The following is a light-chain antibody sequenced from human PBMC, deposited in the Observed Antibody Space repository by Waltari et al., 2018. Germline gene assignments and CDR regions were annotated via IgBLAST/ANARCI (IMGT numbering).Light chain of an antibody. J-gene: IGKJ2*01. CDR2: WAS. CDR1: QSLLYSSNNKNY. V-gene: IGKV4-1*01. Sequence: DIVMTQSPDSLAVSLGERDTINCKSSQSLLYSSNNKNYLAWYQQKLGQPPKLLFYWASTREAGVPDRFSGSGSGTDFTLTISSLQAEDVAVYYCQQYYGTPPYTFGQGTKLEIK. CDR3: QQYYGTPPYT.